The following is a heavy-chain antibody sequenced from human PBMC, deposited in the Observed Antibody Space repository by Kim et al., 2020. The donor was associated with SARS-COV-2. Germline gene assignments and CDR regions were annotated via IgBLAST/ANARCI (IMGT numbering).Heavy chain of an antibody. Sequence: GGSLRLSCAASGFTFSSYAMSWIRQAPGKGLEWVSAISGSGGSTYYADSVKGRFTISRDNSKNTLYLQMNSLRAEDTAVYYCARSLYDPLPPLLDYWGQGTLVTVSS. J-gene: IGHJ4*02. CDR2: ISGSGGST. V-gene: IGHV3-23*01. D-gene: IGHD3-22*01. CDR1: GFTFSSYA. CDR3: ARSLYDPLPPLLDY.